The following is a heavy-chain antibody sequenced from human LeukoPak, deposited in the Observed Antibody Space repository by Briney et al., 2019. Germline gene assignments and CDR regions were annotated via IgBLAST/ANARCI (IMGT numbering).Heavy chain of an antibody. J-gene: IGHJ4*02. CDR1: GFTFDDYG. CDR3: ARDEPGGYSYGSFDY. V-gene: IGHV3-20*04. D-gene: IGHD5-18*01. CDR2: INWNGGST. Sequence: PGRSLRLSCAASGFTFDDYGMSWVRQAPGKGLEWVSGINWNGGSTGYADSVKGRFTISRDNAKNSLYLQMNSLRAEDTALYYCARDEPGGYSYGSFDYWGQGTLVTVSS.